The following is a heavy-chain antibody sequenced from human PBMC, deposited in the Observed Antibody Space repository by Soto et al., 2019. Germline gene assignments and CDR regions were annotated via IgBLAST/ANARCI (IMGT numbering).Heavy chain of an antibody. CDR3: ARLGGFYQAFDS. CDR2: IYYSGST. V-gene: IGHV4-31*03. CDR1: GGSISSGGYY. Sequence: SETLSLTCTVSGGSISSGGYYWSWIRQHPGKGLEWIGYIYYSGSTYYNPSLKSRVTISVDTSKNQFSLKLSSVTAADTAVYYCARLGGFYQAFDSWGQGTLVTVS. J-gene: IGHJ4*02. D-gene: IGHD3-22*01.